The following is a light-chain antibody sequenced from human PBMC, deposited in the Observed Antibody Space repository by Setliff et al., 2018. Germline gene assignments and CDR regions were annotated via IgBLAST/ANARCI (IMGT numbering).Light chain of an antibody. Sequence: SYELTQPPSVSVSPGQTASITCSGDKLENKFVCWYQQKPGQTPVLIVYEDTKRPSGIPGRFSGSNSGNTATLTISGTQATDEADYFCQAWDSNTYVFGTGTKVTVL. V-gene: IGLV3-1*01. CDR1: KLENKF. J-gene: IGLJ1*01. CDR2: EDT. CDR3: QAWDSNTYV.